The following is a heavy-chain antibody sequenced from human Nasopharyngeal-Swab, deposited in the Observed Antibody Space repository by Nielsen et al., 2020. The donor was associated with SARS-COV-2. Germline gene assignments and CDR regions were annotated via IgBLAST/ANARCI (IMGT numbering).Heavy chain of an antibody. D-gene: IGHD3-10*01. Sequence: GEFLKISCAASGFTFSPYYMIWVRQAPGQGLEWVSSISGTSTEIHYADSVKGRFTISRDNAKNSLYLQMNSLTVEDTAVYYCARGSVYQTLVYWGQGTLVIVSS. CDR3: ARGSVYQTLVY. J-gene: IGHJ4*02. CDR2: ISGTSTEI. V-gene: IGHV3-21*01. CDR1: GFTFSPYY.